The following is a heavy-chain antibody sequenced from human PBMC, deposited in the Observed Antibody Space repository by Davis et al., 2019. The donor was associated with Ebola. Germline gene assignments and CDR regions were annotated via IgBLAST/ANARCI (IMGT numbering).Heavy chain of an antibody. D-gene: IGHD3-10*01. Sequence: MPGGSLRPSCALYGGSFSGYYWSWIRQPPGKGLEWIGEINHSGSTNSNPSLKSRVTISVDTSKNQFSLKLSSVTAADTAVDYCARQKGRFDPWGQGTLVTVSS. CDR1: GGSFSGYY. V-gene: IGHV4-34*01. CDR3: ARQKGRFDP. J-gene: IGHJ5*02. CDR2: INHSGST.